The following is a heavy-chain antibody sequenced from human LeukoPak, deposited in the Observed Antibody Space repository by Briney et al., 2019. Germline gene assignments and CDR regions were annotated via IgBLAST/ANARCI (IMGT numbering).Heavy chain of an antibody. D-gene: IGHD2-2*01. Sequence: SEALSLTCTVSGGSISSSSYYWGWIRQPPGKGLEWIGYIYYSGSTNYNPSLKSRVTISVDTSKNQFSLKLSSVTAADTAVYYCARGLVVPAARYYYYYMDVWGKGTTVAVSS. V-gene: IGHV4-61*05. CDR2: IYYSGST. CDR3: ARGLVVPAARYYYYYMDV. J-gene: IGHJ6*03. CDR1: GGSISSSSYY.